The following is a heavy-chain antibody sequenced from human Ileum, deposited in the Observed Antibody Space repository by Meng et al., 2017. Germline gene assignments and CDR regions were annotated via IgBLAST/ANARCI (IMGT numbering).Heavy chain of an antibody. Sequence: VQLQESGPGLVKPPQTLSLTCTVSGGSISSGDYYWSWLRQPPGKGLEWIGYIFDTGPPSYSPPLRSRLSISMDTSKNQFSLRLTSVSAADTAVYYCAASLDGNRFDPWGQGTLVTVSS. CDR2: IFDTGPP. V-gene: IGHV4-30-4*01. D-gene: IGHD1-26*01. CDR1: GGSISSGDYY. J-gene: IGHJ5*02. CDR3: AASLDGNRFDP.